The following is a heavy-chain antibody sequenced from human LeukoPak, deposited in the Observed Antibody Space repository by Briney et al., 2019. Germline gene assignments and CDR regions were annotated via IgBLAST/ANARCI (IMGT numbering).Heavy chain of an antibody. Sequence: PGGSLRLSCAASGFTFSDSAMHWVRQASGKGLEWVGRIRSKAKNYAIAYAASVKGRFTISRDDSKNTAYLQMKSLKTEDTAVYYCTRLPEVAMDLGATRDYWGQGTLVTVSS. CDR3: TRLPEVAMDLGATRDY. J-gene: IGHJ4*02. V-gene: IGHV3-73*01. CDR1: GFTFSDSA. CDR2: IRSKAKNYAI. D-gene: IGHD5-12*01.